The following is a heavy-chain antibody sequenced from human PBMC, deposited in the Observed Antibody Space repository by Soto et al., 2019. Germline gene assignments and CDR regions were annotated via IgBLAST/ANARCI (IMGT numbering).Heavy chain of an antibody. CDR3: ASLALPNAFDI. V-gene: IGHV3-11*01. Sequence: GGSLRLSCAASGFTFSDYYMSWIRQAPGKGLEWVSYISSSGSTIYYADSVKGRFTISRDNAKNSLYLQMNSLRAEDTAVYYCASLALPNAFDIWGQGTMVTVSS. CDR2: ISSSGSTI. J-gene: IGHJ3*02. CDR1: GFTFSDYY.